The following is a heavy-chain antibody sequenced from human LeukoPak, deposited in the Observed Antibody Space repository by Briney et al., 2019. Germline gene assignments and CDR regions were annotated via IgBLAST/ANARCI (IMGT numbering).Heavy chain of an antibody. CDR2: IGADGDST. D-gene: IGHD5-18*01. V-gene: IGHV3-64D*06. CDR1: GFNFNDYS. CDR3: VKDQRFSYGYGAFDY. J-gene: IGHJ4*02. Sequence: GGSLRLSCSASGFNFNDYSMHWVRQAPGKGLEFVSAIGADGDSTFYSDSVKGRFTISRDNSKNSHYLQMSSLRAEDTAIYYCVKDQRFSYGYGAFDYWGQGTLVTVSS.